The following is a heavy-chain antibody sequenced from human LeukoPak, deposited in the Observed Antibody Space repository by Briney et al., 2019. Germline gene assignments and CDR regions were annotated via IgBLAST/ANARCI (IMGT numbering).Heavy chain of an antibody. V-gene: IGHV3-30*02. CDR3: ANLGDYYDRSGYPAY. CDR2: IRYDGSNG. D-gene: IGHD3-22*01. Sequence: GGSLRPSCATSGFTFSSYGMHWVRQAPGKGLEWVAFIRYDGSNGYYADSVKGRFTISRDNSKNTLYLQMNSLRGDDTAVYYCANLGDYYDRSGYPAYWGQGTLVTVSS. J-gene: IGHJ4*02. CDR1: GFTFSSYG.